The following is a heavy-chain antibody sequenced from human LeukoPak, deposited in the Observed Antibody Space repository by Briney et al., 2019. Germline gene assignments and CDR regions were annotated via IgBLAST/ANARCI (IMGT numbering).Heavy chain of an antibody. D-gene: IGHD6-6*01. J-gene: IGHJ5*02. CDR1: GGSFSGYY. V-gene: IGHV4-34*01. CDR2: INHSGST. Sequence: PSETLSLTCAVYGGSFSGYYWSWIRQPPGKGLEWIGEINHSGSTNYNPSLKSRVTISVDTSKNQFSLKPSSVTAADTAVYYCARGRSSIAARPKYNWFDPWGQGTLVTVSS. CDR3: ARGRSSIAARPKYNWFDP.